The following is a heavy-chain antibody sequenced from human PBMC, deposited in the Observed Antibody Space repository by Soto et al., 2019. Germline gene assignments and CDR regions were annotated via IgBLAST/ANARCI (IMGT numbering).Heavy chain of an antibody. CDR2: ISPYNGDT. CDR3: AREAGSGSYYPFDY. D-gene: IGHD3-10*01. Sequence: ASVKVSCKXSGYTFTHYAISWMRQTPGQGLEWMGWISPYNGDTKYAQKLQGRVTMTTDTSTTTAYMELRSLRSDDTAIYYCAREAGSGSYYPFDYWGQGTLVTVSS. J-gene: IGHJ4*02. V-gene: IGHV1-18*01. CDR1: GYTFTHYA.